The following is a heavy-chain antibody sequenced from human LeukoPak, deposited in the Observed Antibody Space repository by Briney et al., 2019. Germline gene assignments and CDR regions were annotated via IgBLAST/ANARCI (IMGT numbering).Heavy chain of an antibody. CDR1: GFTFSSYW. CDR3: ARGKAVAGTMNFYGMDV. D-gene: IGHD6-19*01. CDR2: INSDGSST. V-gene: IGHV3-74*01. J-gene: IGHJ6*02. Sequence: PGGSLKLSCAASGFTFSSYWMHWVRQAPGKGLVWVSRINSDGSSTSYADSVKGRFTISRDNAKNTLYLQMNSLRAEDTAVYYCARGKAVAGTMNFYGMDVWGQGTKVSVSS.